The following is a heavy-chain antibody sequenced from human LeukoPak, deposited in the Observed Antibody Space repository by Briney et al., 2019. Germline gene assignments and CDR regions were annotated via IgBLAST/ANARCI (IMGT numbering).Heavy chain of an antibody. Sequence: ASVKVSCKASGGTFSSYAISWVRQAPGQGLEWMGGIIPIFGTANYAQKFQGRVTITADESASTAYMELSSLRSEDTAVYYCARGYCSSTSCYYFDYWGQGTLVTVSS. CDR1: GGTFSSYA. CDR2: IIPIFGTA. J-gene: IGHJ4*02. D-gene: IGHD2-2*01. CDR3: ARGYCSSTSCYYFDY. V-gene: IGHV1-69*13.